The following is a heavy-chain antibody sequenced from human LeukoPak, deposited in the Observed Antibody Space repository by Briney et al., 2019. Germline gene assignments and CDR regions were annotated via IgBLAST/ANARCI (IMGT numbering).Heavy chain of an antibody. V-gene: IGHV1-24*01. CDR3: ATIDGHYDSSGY. D-gene: IGHD3-22*01. CDR1: GYTLTELS. J-gene: IGHJ4*02. Sequence: ASVKASCKVSGYTLTELSMHWVRQAPGKGLEWMGGFDPEDGETIYAQKFQGRVTMTEDTSTDTAYMELSSLRSEDTAVYYCATIDGHYDSSGYWGQGTLVIVSS. CDR2: FDPEDGET.